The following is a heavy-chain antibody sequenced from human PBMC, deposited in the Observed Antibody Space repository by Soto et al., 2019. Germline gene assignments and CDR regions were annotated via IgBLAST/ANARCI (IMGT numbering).Heavy chain of an antibody. V-gene: IGHV3-21*01. J-gene: IGHJ6*02. Sequence: GGSLRLSCVGSGFTFSTYSINWVRQAPGKGLEWVSSISSRSDIYYADSVKGRFTISRDNAKNSVSLQMNSLRAEDTAVYYCATEYNAWPVAYGLDVWGGGTTVTV. CDR3: ATEYNAWPVAYGLDV. CDR1: GFTFSTYS. CDR2: ISSRSDI. D-gene: IGHD1-20*01.